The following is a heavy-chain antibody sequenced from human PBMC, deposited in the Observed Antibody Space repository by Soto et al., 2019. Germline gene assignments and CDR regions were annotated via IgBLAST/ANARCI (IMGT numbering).Heavy chain of an antibody. Sequence: EVQLVESGGGLVQPGRYLRLSCAASGFTFDDYAMHWVRQPPGKGLEWVSSITWNSASIVYADSVKGRFTISRDNAKNSLYLQMNSLRAEDTALYYRAKDIETIAATGTSSFWFGPWGQGTLVTVSS. CDR2: ITWNSASI. CDR3: AKDIETIAATGTSSFWFGP. CDR1: GFTFDDYA. J-gene: IGHJ5*02. D-gene: IGHD6-13*01. V-gene: IGHV3-9*01.